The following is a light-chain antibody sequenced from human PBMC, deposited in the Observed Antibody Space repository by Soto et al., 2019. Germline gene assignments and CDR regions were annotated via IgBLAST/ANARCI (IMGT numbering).Light chain of an antibody. J-gene: IGKJ1*01. CDR3: QQYGSSRWT. CDR1: QSISSSY. V-gene: IGKV3-20*01. Sequence: EIVVTQSPGTLSLSPGERATLSCRASQSISSSYLAWYQQKPGQAPRLLIYGASSRATGIPDRFSGSGSATDFTLTSSRLEPEDFAVYFCQQYGSSRWTFGQGTKVEIK. CDR2: GAS.